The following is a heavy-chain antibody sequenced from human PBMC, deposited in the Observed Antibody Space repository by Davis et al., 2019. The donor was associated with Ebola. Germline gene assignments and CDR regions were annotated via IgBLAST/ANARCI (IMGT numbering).Heavy chain of an antibody. D-gene: IGHD6-19*01. CDR1: GFTFSSYW. V-gene: IGHV3-7*03. J-gene: IGHJ4*02. CDR2: KKQDGSEK. Sequence: GESLKISCAASGFTFSSYWMSWVRQAPGKGLEWVANKKQDGSEKYYVDSVKGRFTISRDNAKNSLYLQMNSLRAEDTAVYYCARGFAVAGFDYWGQGTLVTVSS. CDR3: ARGFAVAGFDY.